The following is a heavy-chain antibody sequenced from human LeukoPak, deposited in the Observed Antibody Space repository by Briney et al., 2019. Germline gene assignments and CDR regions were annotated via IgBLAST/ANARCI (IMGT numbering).Heavy chain of an antibody. CDR1: RFTFSSYA. J-gene: IGHJ4*02. D-gene: IGHD5-12*01. V-gene: IGHV3-23*01. CDR2: TSSSGGST. Sequence: GGSLRLSCAASRFTFSSYAMSWVRQAPGKGLEWVSTTSSSGGSTYYADSVKGRFTISRDNSKNTPYLQMNSLRAEDTAVYYCAKDRGGPYTGYDYDYWGQGTLVTVSS. CDR3: AKDRGGPYTGYDYDY.